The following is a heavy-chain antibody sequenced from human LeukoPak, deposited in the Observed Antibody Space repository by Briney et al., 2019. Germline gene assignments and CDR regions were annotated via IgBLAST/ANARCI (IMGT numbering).Heavy chain of an antibody. CDR3: ARDGGFDY. CDR1: GFSFRNYW. D-gene: IGHD2-15*01. J-gene: IGHJ4*02. CDR2: TKPDGSAE. V-gene: IGHV3-7*01. Sequence: GGSLRLSCAASGFSFRNYWMGWVRQAPGKGLEWVANTKPDGSAEYYADSVRGRFTASRDNANNLLYLQMNRLRAEDTAVYYCARDGGFDYWGEGTLLTVSS.